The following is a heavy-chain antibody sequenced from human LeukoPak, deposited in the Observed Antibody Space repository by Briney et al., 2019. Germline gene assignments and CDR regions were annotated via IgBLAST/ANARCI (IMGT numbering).Heavy chain of an antibody. CDR3: ARIRREPKDYYYYYMDV. Sequence: PSETLSLTCAVYGGSFSGYYWSWLRQPPGKGLEWIGEINHSGSTNYSPSLKSRVTISVDTSKNQFSLKLSSVTAADTAVYYCARIRREPKDYYYYYMDVWGKGTTVTVSS. CDR1: GGSFSGYY. D-gene: IGHD1-26*01. V-gene: IGHV4-34*01. J-gene: IGHJ6*03. CDR2: INHSGST.